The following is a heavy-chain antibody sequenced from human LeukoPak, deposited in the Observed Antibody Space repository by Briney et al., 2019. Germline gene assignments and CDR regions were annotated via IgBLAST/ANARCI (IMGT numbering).Heavy chain of an antibody. CDR3: TTDRVDRSFDV. CDR2: IDTEDGET. D-gene: IGHD3-10*01. J-gene: IGHJ6*04. Sequence: ASVTVSFKASGYTFIHYNIHWVQYAPGKGLEWMGRIDTEDGETIYAERFQGRVTITADTSTNTAYMELTRPRSDDTAVYYCTTDRVDRSFDVWGKGTAVSVSS. CDR1: GYTFIHYN. V-gene: IGHV1-69-2*01.